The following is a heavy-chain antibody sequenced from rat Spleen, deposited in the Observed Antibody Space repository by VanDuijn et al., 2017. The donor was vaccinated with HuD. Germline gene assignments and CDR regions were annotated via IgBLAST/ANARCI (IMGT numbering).Heavy chain of an antibody. CDR1: GFTFSTYG. V-gene: IGHV5-25*01. Sequence: EVQLVESGGGLVQPGRSMKLSCVASGFTFSTYGMAWVRQTPKKGLEWVAYISYDGGNTYYRDSVKGRFTISRDNAKRSLYLQMDSLRSEDTATYYCAGYNSFAYWGQGTLVTVSS. J-gene: IGHJ3*01. CDR3: AGYNSFAY. CDR2: ISYDGGNT.